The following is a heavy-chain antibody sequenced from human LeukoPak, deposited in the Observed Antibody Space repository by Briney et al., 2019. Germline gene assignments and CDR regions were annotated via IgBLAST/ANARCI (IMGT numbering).Heavy chain of an antibody. CDR1: GFTFSVYA. V-gene: IGHV3-30*04. CDR2: ISYDGSNK. CDR3: ARGLLLWFGELLPPSDY. Sequence: GGSLRLSCAASGFTFSVYAMHWVRQAPGKGLEWVAVISYDGSNKYYADSVKGRFTISRDNSKSTLYLQMNSLRAEDTAVYYCARGLLLWFGELLPPSDYWGQGTLVTVSS. D-gene: IGHD3-10*01. J-gene: IGHJ4*02.